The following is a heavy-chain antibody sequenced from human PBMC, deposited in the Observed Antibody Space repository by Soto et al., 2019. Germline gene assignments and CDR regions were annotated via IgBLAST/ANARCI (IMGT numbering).Heavy chain of an antibody. CDR1: GGSISSYY. CDR2: IYYSGST. J-gene: IGHJ4*02. D-gene: IGHD1-26*01. CDR3: ARDLSATGPFDY. V-gene: IGHV4-59*12. Sequence: SETLSLNCTVSGGSISSYYWSWIRQPPGKGLEWIGYIYYSGSTNYNPSLKSRVTISVDKSKNQFSLKLSSVTAADTAVYYCARDLSATGPFDYWGQGTLVTVSS.